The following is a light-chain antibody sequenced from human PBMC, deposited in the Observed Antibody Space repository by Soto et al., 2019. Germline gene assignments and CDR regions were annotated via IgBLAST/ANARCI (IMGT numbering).Light chain of an antibody. CDR1: SSDVGGYNY. CDR3: SSYTSSSLYV. V-gene: IGLV2-14*01. J-gene: IGLJ1*01. Sequence: QSVLTQPASVSGSPGQSITISCTGTSSDVGGYNYVSWYQQLPGKAPKLMIYDVSERPSGVSNRFSGSKSGNTASLTISGLQAEDEADYYCSSYTSSSLYVYGTGTKVTAL. CDR2: DVS.